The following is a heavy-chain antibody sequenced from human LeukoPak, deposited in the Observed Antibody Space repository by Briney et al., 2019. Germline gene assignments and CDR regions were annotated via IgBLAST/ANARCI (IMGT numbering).Heavy chain of an antibody. D-gene: IGHD2-2*01. CDR1: GGTFSSYA. J-gene: IGHJ4*02. CDR2: IIPIFGTA. V-gene: IGHV1-69*05. Sequence: SVKVSCKASGGTFSSYAISWVRQAPGQGLEWMGGIIPIFGTANYAQKFQGRVTITTDESTSTAYMELSSLRSEDTAVYYCARSYCSSTSCRQALFDYWGQGTLVTVSS. CDR3: ARSYCSSTSCRQALFDY.